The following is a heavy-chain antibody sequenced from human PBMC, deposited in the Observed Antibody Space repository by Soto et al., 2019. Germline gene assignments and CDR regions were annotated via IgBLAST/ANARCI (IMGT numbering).Heavy chain of an antibody. CDR2: IGTAGDP. J-gene: IGHJ6*02. Sequence: GGSLRLSCVASGFILSGYDMHWVRQATGEGLEWVSAIGTAGDPYYSGSVKGRFTISRGNAEDSVYLQMNSLRAGDTAVYYCARAGYDSSGYYFYAMDVWGPGTTVTVSS. CDR1: GFILSGYD. V-gene: IGHV3-13*05. CDR3: ARAGYDSSGYYFYAMDV. D-gene: IGHD3-22*01.